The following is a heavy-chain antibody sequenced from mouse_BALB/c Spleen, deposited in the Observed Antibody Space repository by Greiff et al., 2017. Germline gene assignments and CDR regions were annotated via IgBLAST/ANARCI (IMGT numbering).Heavy chain of an antibody. Sequence: EVQGVESGGDLVKPGGSLKLSCAASGFTFSSYGMSWVRQTPDKRLEWVATISSGGSYTYYPDSVKGRFTISRDNAKNTLSLQMSSLRSEDTAMYYCARHLDYYGSSFDYWGQGTTLTVSS. CDR1: GFTFSSYG. D-gene: IGHD1-1*01. J-gene: IGHJ2*01. CDR2: ISSGGSYT. CDR3: ARHLDYYGSSFDY. V-gene: IGHV5-6*01.